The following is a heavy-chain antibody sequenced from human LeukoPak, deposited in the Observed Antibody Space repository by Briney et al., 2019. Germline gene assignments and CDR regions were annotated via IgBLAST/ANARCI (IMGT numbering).Heavy chain of an antibody. J-gene: IGHJ4*02. D-gene: IGHD3-10*01. CDR1: GYTFTDYY. V-gene: IGHV1-2*02. CDR2: INPNSGGT. CDR3: ASVGSGKYYRFDS. Sequence: ASVTVSCKASGYTFTDYYMNWVRQAPGQGLEWMGWINPNSGGTNYAQKFQGRVTMTRDTSISTAYMEVSKLRSDDTAVYYCASVGSGKYYRFDSWGQGTLVTVSS.